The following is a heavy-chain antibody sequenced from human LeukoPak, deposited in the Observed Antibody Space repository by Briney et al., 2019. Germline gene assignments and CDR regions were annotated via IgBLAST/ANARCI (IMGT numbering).Heavy chain of an antibody. CDR1: GFPFTGHY. V-gene: IGHV1-2*02. J-gene: IGHJ3*02. Sequence: ASVRVSCKSSGFPFTGHYMHWVRQAPGQGLEWIGYINPTRGDTYYSEKFRGRVIMTRDTSIRTAYMELNRLSSDDTAVYFCARDHTYYYDSSSYVDDALDIWGQGTMVTVFS. CDR3: ARDHTYYYDSSSYVDDALDI. CDR2: INPTRGDT. D-gene: IGHD3-22*01.